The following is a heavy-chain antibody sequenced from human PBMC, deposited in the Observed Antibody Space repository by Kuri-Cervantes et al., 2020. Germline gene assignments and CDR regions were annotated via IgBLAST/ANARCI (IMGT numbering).Heavy chain of an antibody. J-gene: IGHJ5*02. Sequence: ESLKISCAASGFTFSSYWHWVRQAPGKGLVWVSRIKSDGSMTNYADFVEGRFTISRDNAKNALYLEMNSLRADDTAVYYCARGMTTVTEPPDHWGQGTLVTVSS. CDR2: IKSDGSMT. CDR3: ARGMTTVTEPPDH. CDR1: GFTFSSYW. V-gene: IGHV3-74*01. D-gene: IGHD4-17*01.